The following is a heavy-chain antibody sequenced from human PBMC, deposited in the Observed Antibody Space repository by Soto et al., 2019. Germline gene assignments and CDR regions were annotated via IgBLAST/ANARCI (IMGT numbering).Heavy chain of an antibody. CDR3: TRGLSSPSATGI. J-gene: IGHJ4*02. CDR1: GGSVSSCCNY. V-gene: IGHV4-39*02. Sequence: QPQLQESGPGLVKPSETLSLTCTVSGGSVSSCCNYWGWVRQPPGKGLEWIGSIHNSGSTSYNPSLKSRATISVDTPKNHFSLNLTSVTAADAAVYYCTRGLSSPSATGIWGQGTLVTVSS. CDR2: IHNSGST. D-gene: IGHD6-6*01.